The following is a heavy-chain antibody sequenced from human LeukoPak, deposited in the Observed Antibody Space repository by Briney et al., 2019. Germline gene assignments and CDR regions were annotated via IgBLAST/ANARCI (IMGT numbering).Heavy chain of an antibody. D-gene: IGHD3-22*01. CDR3: ARGPMPHYYDSSGYHYRGVGYFGY. CDR2: IYHSGST. CDR1: GYSISSGYY. V-gene: IGHV4-38-2*01. Sequence: SETLSLTCAVSGYSISSGYYWGWIRQPPGKGLEWIGSIYHSGSTYYNPSLKSRVTISVDTSKNQFSLKLSSVTAADTAVYYCARGPMPHYYDSSGYHYRGVGYFGYWGQGTLVTVSS. J-gene: IGHJ4*02.